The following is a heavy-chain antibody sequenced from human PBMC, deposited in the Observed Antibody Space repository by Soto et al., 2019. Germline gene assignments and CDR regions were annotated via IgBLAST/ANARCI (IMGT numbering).Heavy chain of an antibody. CDR3: ARDGPGYMDV. J-gene: IGHJ6*03. CDR1: GFTFSSYS. V-gene: IGHV3-21*01. CDR2: ISSSSSYI. Sequence: EVQLVESGGGLVKPGGSLRLSCAASGFTFSSYSMNWVRQAPGKGLEWVSSISSSSSYIYYADSVKGRFTISRDNAKNSLYLQMNRLRAEDPAVYYCARDGPGYMDVWGKGTTVTVSS.